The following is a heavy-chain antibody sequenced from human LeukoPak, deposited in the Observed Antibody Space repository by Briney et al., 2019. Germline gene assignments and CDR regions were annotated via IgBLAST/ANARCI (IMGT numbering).Heavy chain of an antibody. CDR3: ARPGPTVRYFDY. D-gene: IGHD1-1*01. V-gene: IGHV5-10-1*04. J-gene: IGHJ4*02. CDR2: IDPSDSYT. CDR1: GYSFTSYW. Sequence: GESLRISCKGSGYSFTSYWISWVRQMPGKGLEWMGRIDPSDSYTNYSPSFQGQVTISADKSISTAYLQWSSLKASDTAMYYCARPGPTVRYFDYWGQGTLVTVSS.